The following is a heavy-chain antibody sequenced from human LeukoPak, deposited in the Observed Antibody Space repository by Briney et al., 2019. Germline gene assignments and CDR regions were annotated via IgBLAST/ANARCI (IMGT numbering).Heavy chain of an antibody. CDR3: ARGPYSSSSDPTDYYYYGMDV. J-gene: IGHJ6*02. V-gene: IGHV3-53*01. CDR1: GFTVSSNY. CDR2: VYSGGST. D-gene: IGHD6-6*01. Sequence: GGSLRLSCAAYGFTVSSNYMSWVRQAPGKGLEWASVVYSGGSTYYADSVKGRFTISRDNSKNTLYLQMNSLRAEDTAVYYCARGPYSSSSDPTDYYYYGMDVWGQGTTVTVSS.